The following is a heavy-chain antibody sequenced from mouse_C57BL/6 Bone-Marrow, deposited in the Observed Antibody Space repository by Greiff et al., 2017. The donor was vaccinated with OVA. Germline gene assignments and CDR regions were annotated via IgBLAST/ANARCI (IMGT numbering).Heavy chain of an antibody. CDR2: IDPSDSYT. J-gene: IGHJ3*01. CDR1: GYTFTSYW. Sequence: QVQLQQPGAELVKPGASVKLSCKASGYTFTSYWMQWVKQRPGQGLEWIREIDPSDSYTNYNQKFKGKATLTVDTSSSTAYMQLSSLTSEDSAVYYWAKGIYDGYYVFAYWGQGTLVTVSA. CDR3: AKGIYDGYYVFAY. D-gene: IGHD2-3*01. V-gene: IGHV1-50*01.